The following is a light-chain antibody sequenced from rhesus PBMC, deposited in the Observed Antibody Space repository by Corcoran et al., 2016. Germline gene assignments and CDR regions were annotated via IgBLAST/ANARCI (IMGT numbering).Light chain of an antibody. CDR2: GPS. Sequence: EIVLTQSPATLSLSPGERATLSCRASQTVSNNLAWYHQTPGPPPKLLIFGPSTRAAGGADRVRGSGSETDFTLTITSLEPEDVGVYVCQQAYSWPLTFGGGTKVELK. V-gene: IGKV3-35*01. J-gene: IGKJ4*01. CDR3: QQAYSWPLT. CDR1: QTVSNN.